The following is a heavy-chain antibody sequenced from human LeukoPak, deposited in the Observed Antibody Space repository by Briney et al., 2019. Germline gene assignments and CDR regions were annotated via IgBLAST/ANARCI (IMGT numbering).Heavy chain of an antibody. J-gene: IGHJ4*02. V-gene: IGHV5-51*01. D-gene: IGHD6-19*01. CDR3: ARQDKIAVAGRTGFGY. CDR2: IYPDDSDT. CDR1: GYSFTSYW. Sequence: GESLKISCKVSGYSFTSYWIGWVRQMPGKGLECMGIIYPDDSDTTYSPSFQGLVTISADKSISTAYLQWSSLKASDTAMYYCARQDKIAVAGRTGFGYRGQGTLVTVSS.